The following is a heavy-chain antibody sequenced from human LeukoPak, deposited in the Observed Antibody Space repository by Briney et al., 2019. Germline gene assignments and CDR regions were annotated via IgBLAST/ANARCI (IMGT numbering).Heavy chain of an antibody. CDR2: FDPEDGET. CDR1: GYTLTELS. J-gene: IGHJ3*02. Sequence: ASGTVSCKVSGYTLTELSMHWVRQAPGKGLEWMGGFDPEDGETIYAQKFQGRVTLTEDTSTDTAYMELSSLRSEDTAVYYCATGGFGVVAAPGDAFDIWGQGTMVTVSS. CDR3: ATGGFGVVAAPGDAFDI. D-gene: IGHD2-15*01. V-gene: IGHV1-24*01.